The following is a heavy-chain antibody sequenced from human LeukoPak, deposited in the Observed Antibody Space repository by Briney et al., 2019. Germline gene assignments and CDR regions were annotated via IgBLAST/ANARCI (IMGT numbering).Heavy chain of an antibody. J-gene: IGHJ6*02. D-gene: IGHD1-26*01. Sequence: PGGSLRLSCAASGFTFSSYSMNWVRQAPGKGLEWVSSISSSSSYIYYADSVKGRFTISRDNAKNSLYLQMNSLRAEDTAVYYCARDSPQGLEWEPKISYGTDVWGQGTTVTVSS. V-gene: IGHV3-21*01. CDR3: ARDSPQGLEWEPKISYGTDV. CDR1: GFTFSSYS. CDR2: ISSSSSYI.